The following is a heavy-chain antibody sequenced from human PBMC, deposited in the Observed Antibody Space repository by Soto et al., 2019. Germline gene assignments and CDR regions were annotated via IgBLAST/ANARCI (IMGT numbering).Heavy chain of an antibody. CDR2: ISSTTNYI. V-gene: IGHV3-21*06. CDR3: ARESEDLPSNFDY. CDR1: GFTFTRYR. J-gene: IGHJ4*02. Sequence: PGGSLRLSCAASGFTFTRYRMNWVRQAPGKGLEWVSSISSTTNYIYYGDSMKGRFTISRDNAKNSLYLEMNSLRAEDTAVYYCARESEDLPSNFDYWGQGTLVTVSS.